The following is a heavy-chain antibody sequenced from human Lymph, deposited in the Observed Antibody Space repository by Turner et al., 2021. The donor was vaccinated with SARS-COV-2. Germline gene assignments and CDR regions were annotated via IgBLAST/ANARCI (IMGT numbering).Heavy chain of an antibody. CDR2: INPNRGGT. J-gene: IGHJ4*02. V-gene: IGHV1-2*02. Sequence: QAQLVQSGAEVKKPGASVKVSCKASGYTFTGYYIHWVRQAPGQGLELMGWINPNRGGTNYAQRFQGRVTMTRDTSLSPAYMQLSRLGSDDTAVYYCARSRDLQSMVRGVDPFDYWGQGTLVTVSS. CDR3: ARSRDLQSMVRGVDPFDY. CDR1: GYTFTGYY. D-gene: IGHD3-10*01.